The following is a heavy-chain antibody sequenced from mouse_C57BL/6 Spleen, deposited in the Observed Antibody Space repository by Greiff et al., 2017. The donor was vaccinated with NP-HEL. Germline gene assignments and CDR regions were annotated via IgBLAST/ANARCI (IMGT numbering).Heavy chain of an antibody. CDR3: ARDSLYYYGSSYNYFDY. V-gene: IGHV5-4*01. D-gene: IGHD1-1*01. CDR1: GFTFSSYA. J-gene: IGHJ2*01. Sequence: EVQLQESGGGLVKPGGSLKLSCAASGFTFSSYAMSWVRQTPEKRLEWVATISDGGSYTYYPDNVKGRFTISRDNAKNNLYLQMSHLKSEDTAMYYCARDSLYYYGSSYNYFDYWGQGTTLTVSS. CDR2: ISDGGSYT.